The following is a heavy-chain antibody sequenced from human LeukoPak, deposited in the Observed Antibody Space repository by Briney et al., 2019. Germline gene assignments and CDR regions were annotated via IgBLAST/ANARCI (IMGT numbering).Heavy chain of an antibody. D-gene: IGHD3-22*01. CDR2: FDPEDGET. V-gene: IGHV1-24*01. CDR3: ATVSGYPFYFDY. J-gene: IGHJ4*02. Sequence: GASVKVSCKVSGYTLTELSMHWVRQAPGKGLEWMGGFDPEDGETIYAQKFQGRVTMTEDTSTDTAYMELSGLRSENTAVYYCATVSGYPFYFDYWGQGTLVTVSS. CDR1: GYTLTELS.